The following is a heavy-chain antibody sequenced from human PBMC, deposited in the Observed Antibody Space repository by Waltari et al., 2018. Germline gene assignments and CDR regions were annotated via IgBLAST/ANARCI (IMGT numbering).Heavy chain of an antibody. D-gene: IGHD3-3*01. CDR3: AHSSFYDFWSGYSWYFDY. CDR2: IYWDDDK. Sequence: QITLKESGPTLVKPTQTLTLTCIFSVFSLSTSGVGVGWIRQPPGKALDWLALIYWDDDKRYSPSLKSRLTITKDTCKNQMVLTMTNMDPVDTATYYCAHSSFYDFWSGYSWYFDYWGQGTLVTISS. V-gene: IGHV2-5*02. CDR1: VFSLSTSGVG. J-gene: IGHJ4*02.